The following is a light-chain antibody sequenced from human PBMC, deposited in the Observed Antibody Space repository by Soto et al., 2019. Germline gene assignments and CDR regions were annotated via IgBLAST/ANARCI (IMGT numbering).Light chain of an antibody. J-gene: IGKJ5*01. CDR1: KDISNY. CDR2: DAS. CDR3: QQYDNLPIT. V-gene: IGKV1-33*01. Sequence: DIQMTQSPSSLSASAGDRLTITCQASKDISNYLNWYQQKTGKAPKLLIYDASNLETGVTSRFSGSGSGTDFTFTISSLQPEDIATYYCQQYDNLPITFGQGTRLEIK.